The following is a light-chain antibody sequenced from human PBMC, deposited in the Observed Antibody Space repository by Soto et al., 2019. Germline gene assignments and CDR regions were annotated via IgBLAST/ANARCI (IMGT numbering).Light chain of an antibody. CDR2: TAA. CDR3: QQSYSTPYT. V-gene: IGKV1-39*01. Sequence: IHMTQSPSSLSASVGDRVTITCRASQRITTYLNWYQQKPGQAPNLLISTAATLQGGVPSRFSGSGSWTECTLTITTLQPEDFATYFWQQSYSTPYTVGQGNKLEIK. CDR1: QRITTY. J-gene: IGKJ2*01.